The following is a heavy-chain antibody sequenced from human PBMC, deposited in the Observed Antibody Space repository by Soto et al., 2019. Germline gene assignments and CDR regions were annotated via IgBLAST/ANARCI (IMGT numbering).Heavy chain of an antibody. CDR2: IHYSGSI. Sequence: PSETLSLTCDVSEGSISYEYYHWTWIRQSPGKGLEWIGYIHYSGSIIYNPSFKSRVTISVDTSKNQFSLQLSSVTAADTAVYFCAREDDGGDRDYYGLDVWGQGTTVTVSS. D-gene: IGHD2-21*02. J-gene: IGHJ6*02. V-gene: IGHV4-30-4*08. CDR3: AREDDGGDRDYYGLDV. CDR1: EGSISYEYYH.